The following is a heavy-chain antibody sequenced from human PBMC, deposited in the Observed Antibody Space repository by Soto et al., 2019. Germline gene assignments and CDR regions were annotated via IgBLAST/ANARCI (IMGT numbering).Heavy chain of an antibody. Sequence: QVPLVESGGGVVQPGRSLRLSCAASGLTFSSYGMHWVRQAPGKGVEWVAVIWYDGSNKYYCDSVKGRFTISRDNSQNTLYLQMNRLRAEEPAVYYWARTELSGYSFDNWGQGTLVTVSS. V-gene: IGHV3-33*01. J-gene: IGHJ4*01. CDR2: IWYDGSNK. CDR3: ARTELSGYSFDN. D-gene: IGHD3-22*01. CDR1: GLTFSSYG.